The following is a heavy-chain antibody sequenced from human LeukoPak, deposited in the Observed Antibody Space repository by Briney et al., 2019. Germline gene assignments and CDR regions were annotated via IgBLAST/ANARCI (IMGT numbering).Heavy chain of an antibody. V-gene: IGHV3-48*04. J-gene: IGHJ4*02. CDR2: ISSSSSTI. Sequence: GGSLRLSCAASGFTFSSYSMNWVRQAPGKGLEWVSYISSSSSTIYYADSVKGRFTISRDNAKNSLYLQMNSLRAEDTAVYYCATYYYDSSGHKLLDYWGQGTLVTVSS. CDR1: GFTFSSYS. D-gene: IGHD3-22*01. CDR3: ATYYYDSSGHKLLDY.